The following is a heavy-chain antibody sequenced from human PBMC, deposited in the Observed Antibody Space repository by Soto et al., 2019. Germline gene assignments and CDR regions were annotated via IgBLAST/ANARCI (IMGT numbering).Heavy chain of an antibody. CDR1: GYSFTSYW. V-gene: IGHV1-3*01. CDR3: VRDYLHYDVLTGSFLDCFDP. J-gene: IGHJ5*02. Sequence: GESLKISCKGSGYSFTSYWIGWVRQMPGKGLEWMGWINAGNGNTKYSQRFQGRVTITRDTSASTAYMELRNLRSDDTAVYYWVRDYLHYDVLTGSFLDCFDPWGQGTLVTVSS. CDR2: INAGNGNT. D-gene: IGHD3-9*01.